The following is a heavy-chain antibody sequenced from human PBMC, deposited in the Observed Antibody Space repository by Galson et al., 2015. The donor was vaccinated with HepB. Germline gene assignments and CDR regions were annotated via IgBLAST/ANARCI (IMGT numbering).Heavy chain of an antibody. CDR1: GFTFSSYA. CDR2: ISSNGGRT. D-gene: IGHD3-10*01. CDR3: VKFLSKGERGSGSDYDPSKVRAQE. V-gene: IGHV3-64D*06. J-gene: IGHJ3*01. Sequence: SLRLSCAASGFTFSSYAMHWVRQAPGKGLQYVSAISSNGGRTYYADSVKGRFTISRDNSKNTLYLQMSSLRVEDTAVYYCVKFLSKGERGSGSDYDPSKVRAQEWGQGTMVTVSS.